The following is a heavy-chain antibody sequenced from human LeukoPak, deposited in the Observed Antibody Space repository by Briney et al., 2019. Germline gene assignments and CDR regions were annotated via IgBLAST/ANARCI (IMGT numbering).Heavy chain of an antibody. J-gene: IGHJ6*02. CDR2: ISGSGGST. D-gene: IGHD1-1*01. CDR1: GFTFSSYA. V-gene: IGHV3-23*01. Sequence: GGSLRLSCAASGFTFSSYAMSWVRQAPGKGLEWVSAISGSGGSTYYADSVKGRFTISRDNPKNTLYLQMNSLRAEDTALYYCAKDLSPGTVYGMDVWGQGTTVTVSS. CDR3: AKDLSPGTVYGMDV.